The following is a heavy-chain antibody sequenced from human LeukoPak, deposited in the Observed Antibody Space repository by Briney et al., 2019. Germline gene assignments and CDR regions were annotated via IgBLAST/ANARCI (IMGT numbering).Heavy chain of an antibody. CDR2: ISLRGLT. V-gene: IGHV4-4*02. D-gene: IGHD1-26*01. CDR3: SRESGPFSPFGF. Sequence: SGTLSLTCGVSGGSISGTNWWSWFRQPPGQGLEWIGEISLRGLTNYNPSLRSRLTMSLDQSKNQVSLNLTSVTAADTAVYYFSRESGPFSPFGFWGQGTLVSVHS. J-gene: IGHJ4*02. CDR1: GGSISGTNW.